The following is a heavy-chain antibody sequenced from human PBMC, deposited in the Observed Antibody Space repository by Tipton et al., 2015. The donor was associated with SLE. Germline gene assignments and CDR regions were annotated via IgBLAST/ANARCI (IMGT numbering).Heavy chain of an antibody. CDR2: VFYSGSS. D-gene: IGHD1-20*01. CDR1: QDSISGYY. Sequence: TLSLTCNVSQDSISGYYWSWIRQPPGKGLEWLAYVFYSGSSNFNRAHYNPSLMSRVTISVDTSKNQFSLHLTSVTSADTAVYYCARDFITGTDGGDYWGQGTLVTVSS. J-gene: IGHJ4*02. V-gene: IGHV4-59*01. CDR3: ARDFITGTDGGDY.